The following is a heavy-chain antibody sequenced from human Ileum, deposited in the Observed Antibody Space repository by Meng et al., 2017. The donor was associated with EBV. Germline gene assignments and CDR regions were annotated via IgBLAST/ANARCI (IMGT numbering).Heavy chain of an antibody. V-gene: IGHV1-18*01. CDR3: ARVVEGATSWLDR. D-gene: IGHD1-26*01. J-gene: IGHJ5*02. CDR1: GYTFTSYG. CDR2: ISAFNGNT. Sequence: QCQLVHSGAEVKKPGASVKVSCKAPGYTFTSYGINWGRQAPGQGLEWMGWISAFNGNTDYAQKFQGRVTMTTDTSTTTTYMELRSLRSDDTAVYYCARVVEGATSWLDRWGQGTLVTVSS.